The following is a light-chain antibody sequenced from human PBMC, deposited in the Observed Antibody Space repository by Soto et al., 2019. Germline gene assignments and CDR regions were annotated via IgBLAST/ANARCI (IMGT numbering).Light chain of an antibody. CDR2: GAS. Sequence: EIVLTQSPGTLSLSPGEKVTLSCRASQSVPANYLAWYQQKPGQAPRLLIYGASNRATGIPDRFSGSGSGTDFTLTVSRLEPEDFAVYYCLQYVTPWWTFGQGARVEIK. CDR1: QSVPANY. V-gene: IGKV3-20*01. J-gene: IGKJ1*01. CDR3: LQYVTPWWT.